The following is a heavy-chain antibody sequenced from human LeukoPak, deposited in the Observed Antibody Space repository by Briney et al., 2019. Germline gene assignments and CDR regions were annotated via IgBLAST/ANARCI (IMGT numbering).Heavy chain of an antibody. Sequence: GGSLRLSCAASGFTFSDYAMHWVRQAPGKGLEWVAVIGYDGSNKYDADSVKGRFTISRDNSKNTLYLQMNSLRAEDTAVYYCAKKLRTYYYDSSGYYYYDPDFDYWGQGTLVTVSS. J-gene: IGHJ4*02. CDR2: IGYDGSNK. CDR3: AKKLRTYYYDSSGYYYYDPDFDY. CDR1: GFTFSDYA. D-gene: IGHD3-22*01. V-gene: IGHV3-30*02.